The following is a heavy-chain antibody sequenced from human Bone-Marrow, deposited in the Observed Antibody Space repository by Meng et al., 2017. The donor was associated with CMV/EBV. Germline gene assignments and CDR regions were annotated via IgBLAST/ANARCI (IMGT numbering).Heavy chain of an antibody. D-gene: IGHD2-8*02. V-gene: IGHV3-23*01. CDR1: GFIFSTYA. CDR2: ISGSGDST. J-gene: IGHJ4*02. CDR3: AKALVRWRGGFDY. Sequence: AASGFIFSTYAMTWVRQAPGKGLEWVSGISGSGDSTSYADSVKGRFTISRDNSKNTLYLQMNSPRAEDTAVYYCAKALVRWRGGFDYWGQGTLVTVSS.